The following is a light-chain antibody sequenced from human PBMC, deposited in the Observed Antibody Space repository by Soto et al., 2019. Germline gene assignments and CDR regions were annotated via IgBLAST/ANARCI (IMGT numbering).Light chain of an antibody. Sequence: QSVLTQPASVSGSPGQSITISCTGTTSDIGTYSYVSWYQQHAGKAPKLIIYEVSHRPSGVSNRFSGSKSGSTASLTISGLQAEDEADYYCCSYAGSSTPYVFGTGTKVTVL. J-gene: IGLJ1*01. CDR1: TSDIGTYSY. CDR3: CSYAGSSTPYV. CDR2: EVS. V-gene: IGLV2-23*02.